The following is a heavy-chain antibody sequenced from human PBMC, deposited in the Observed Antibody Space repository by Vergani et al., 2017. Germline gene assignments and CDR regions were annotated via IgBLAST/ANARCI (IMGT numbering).Heavy chain of an antibody. CDR2: IYSGGST. CDR1: GFTVSSNY. CDR3: ARENYYDSSGYDY. J-gene: IGHJ4*02. D-gene: IGHD3-22*01. Sequence: EVQLVESGGGLIQPGGSLRLSCAASGFTVSSNYMSWVRQAPGKGLEWVSVIYSGGSTYYADSVKGRFTISRDKSKNTLYLQMNSLRAEDTAVYYCARENYYDSSGYDYWGQGTLVTVSS. V-gene: IGHV3-53*01.